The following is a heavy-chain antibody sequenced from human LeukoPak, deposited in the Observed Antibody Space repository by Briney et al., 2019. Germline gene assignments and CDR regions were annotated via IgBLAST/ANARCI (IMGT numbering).Heavy chain of an antibody. CDR2: IWYDGSNK. Sequence: GGSLRLSCAASGFTFSIHWMTWVRQAPGKGLEWVAVIWYDGSNKYYADSVKGRFTISRDNSKNTLYLQMNSLRAEDTAVYYCARGVVVAASFDYWGQGTLVTVSS. J-gene: IGHJ4*02. V-gene: IGHV3-33*08. CDR1: GFTFSIHW. D-gene: IGHD2-15*01. CDR3: ARGVVVAASFDY.